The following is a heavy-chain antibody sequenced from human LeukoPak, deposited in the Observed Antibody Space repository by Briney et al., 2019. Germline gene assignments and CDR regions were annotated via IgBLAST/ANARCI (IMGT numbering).Heavy chain of an antibody. V-gene: IGHV4-34*01. CDR3: ARASYSYDISGWVPFDY. CDR2: INHSGST. D-gene: IGHD3-22*01. J-gene: IGHJ4*02. CDR1: GGSFSGYY. Sequence: SETLSLTCAVYGGSFSGYYWSWIRQSPGKGLEWIGEINHSGSTYYSPSLKSRVTISVDTSKNQFSLKLSSVTAADTAVYYCARASYSYDISGWVPFDYWGQGTLVTVSS.